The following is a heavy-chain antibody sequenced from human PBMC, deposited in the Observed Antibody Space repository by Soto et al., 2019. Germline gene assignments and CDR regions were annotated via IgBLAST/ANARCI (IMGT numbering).Heavy chain of an antibody. CDR3: ARGPYCGGDCFFAS. D-gene: IGHD2-21*02. CDR2: IHARGST. Sequence: SETLSLTCIVVGGSVSDNFWSWVRQPAGKGPEYIGRIHARGSTNYNPSLKSRVTMSVDTSHNQFSLRLSSVTAADTAVYYCARGPYCGGDCFFASWGQGALVTVSS. J-gene: IGHJ5*01. V-gene: IGHV4-4*07. CDR1: GGSVSDNF.